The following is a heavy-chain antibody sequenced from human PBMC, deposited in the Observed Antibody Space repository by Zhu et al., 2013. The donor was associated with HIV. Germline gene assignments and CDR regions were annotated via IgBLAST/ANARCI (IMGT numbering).Heavy chain of an antibody. CDR3: ARDPGMVGATLCDY. CDR1: GYSFTSYG. V-gene: IGHV1-18*01. Sequence: QVQLVQSGVEVKKPGASVKVSCKTSGYSFTSYGISWVRQAPGQGLEWMGWISAYNGNTNYAQKFQDRVTMTTDTSTSTAYMELRSLRSDDTAVYYCARDPGMVGATLCDYWGQGTLVTVSS. D-gene: IGHD1-26*01. CDR2: ISAYNGNT. J-gene: IGHJ4*02.